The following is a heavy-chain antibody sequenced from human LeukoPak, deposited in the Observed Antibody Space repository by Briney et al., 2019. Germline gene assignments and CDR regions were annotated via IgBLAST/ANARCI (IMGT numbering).Heavy chain of an antibody. D-gene: IGHD3-10*01. CDR3: YTFGELFDY. J-gene: IGHJ4*02. V-gene: IGHV3-23*01. CDR2: ISGSGGST. Sequence: GGSLRLSCAASGFTVSSNYMSWVRQAPGKGLEWVSAISGSGGSTYYADSVKGRFTISRDNSKNTLYLQMNSLRAEDTAVYYCYTFGELFDYWGQGTLVTVSS. CDR1: GFTVSSNY.